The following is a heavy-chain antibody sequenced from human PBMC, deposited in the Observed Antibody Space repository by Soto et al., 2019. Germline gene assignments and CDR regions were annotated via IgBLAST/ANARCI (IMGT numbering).Heavy chain of an antibody. J-gene: IGHJ4*02. CDR2: ISSSSSYI. CDR3: ARAGSRGSDY. CDR1: GVTFSSYS. Sequence: GSLRLSYAASGVTFSSYSMNWVRQAPGKGLEWVSSISSSSSYIYYADSVKGRFTISRDNAKNSLYLQMNSLRAEDTAVYYCARAGSRGSDYWGQGTLVTVSS. D-gene: IGHD3-16*01. V-gene: IGHV3-21*01.